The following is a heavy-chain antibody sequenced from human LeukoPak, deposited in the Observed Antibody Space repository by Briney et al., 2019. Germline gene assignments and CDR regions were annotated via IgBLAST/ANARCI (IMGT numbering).Heavy chain of an antibody. V-gene: IGHV1-69*13. CDR2: IIHIFGTA. CDR3: ARDYSYYDFWRGYYQE. CDR1: GGTFIIYA. J-gene: IGHJ4*02. D-gene: IGHD3-3*01. Sequence: AVRVSCMASGGTFIIYAISWVRHAPGQGLEWMGGIIHIFGTANYAQKFQGRVTITADESTSTAYMELSNLRSEDTAVYYCARDYSYYDFWRGYYQEWGQRPLVPVSS.